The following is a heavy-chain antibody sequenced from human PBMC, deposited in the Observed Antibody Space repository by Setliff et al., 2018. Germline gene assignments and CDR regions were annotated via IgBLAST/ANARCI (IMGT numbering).Heavy chain of an antibody. J-gene: IGHJ4*02. CDR3: AKSGIIAAAGYYFDY. D-gene: IGHD6-13*01. Sequence: LRLSCAASGFTFSTHNMNWVRQAPGKGLEWVAVISYDGSNKYYADSVKGRFTISRDNSKNTLYLQMNSLRAEDTAVYYCAKSGIIAAAGYYFDYWGQGTLVTVSS. CDR2: ISYDGSNK. V-gene: IGHV3-30*18. CDR1: GFTFSTHN.